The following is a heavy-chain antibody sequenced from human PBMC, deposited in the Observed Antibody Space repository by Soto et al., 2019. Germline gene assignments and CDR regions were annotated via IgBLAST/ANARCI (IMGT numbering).Heavy chain of an antibody. CDR3: ACGTSGQDDY. CDR1: CGSISSYY. Sequence: SETLSLTCSVSCGSISSYYWSWIRQPAGKGLEWIGRIYASGSPNYNPSLKSRVTMSVDTSKNQFSLRLNSVTAADTAVYYCACGTSGQDDYWGQGTLVTVSS. J-gene: IGHJ4*02. V-gene: IGHV4-4*07. CDR2: IYASGSP. D-gene: IGHD1-7*01.